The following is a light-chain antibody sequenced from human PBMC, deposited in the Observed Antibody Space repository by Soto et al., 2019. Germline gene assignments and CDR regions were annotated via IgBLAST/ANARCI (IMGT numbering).Light chain of an antibody. Sequence: EIALTQSPGTLSLSPGERATLSCRASQSVSSNLAWYQQKPGQAPRLLIHDASSRATGIPDRFSGSGSGTDFTLTISRLEPEDFAVYYCQQYGGSPRTFGQGTKVDIK. CDR2: DAS. V-gene: IGKV3-20*01. CDR1: QSVSSN. CDR3: QQYGGSPRT. J-gene: IGKJ1*01.